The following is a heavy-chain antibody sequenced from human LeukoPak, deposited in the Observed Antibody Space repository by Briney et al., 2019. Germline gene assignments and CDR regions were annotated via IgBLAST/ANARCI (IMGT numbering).Heavy chain of an antibody. CDR3: AREPPLDYCMDV. V-gene: IGHV1-46*01. Sequence: GASVKVSCTASGYSFISYYMHWVRQAPGQGLEWMGLINPSGGATSYAQKFQGRVTMTTDMSTSTVYMELSSLRFEDTAVYYCAREPPLDYCMDVWGEGTTVTVSS. J-gene: IGHJ6*03. CDR1: GYSFISYY. CDR2: INPSGGAT.